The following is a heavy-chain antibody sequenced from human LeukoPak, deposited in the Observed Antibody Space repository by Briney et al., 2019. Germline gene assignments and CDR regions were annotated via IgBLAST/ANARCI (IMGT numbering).Heavy chain of an antibody. Sequence: ASVKVSCKASGGTFSSYAISWVRQAPGQGLEWMGWINPNSGGTNYAQKFQGWVTMTRDTSISTAYMELSRLRSDDTAVYYCARPMGSGYYPDAFDIWGQGTMVTVSS. D-gene: IGHD3-22*01. CDR2: INPNSGGT. V-gene: IGHV1-2*04. CDR3: ARPMGSGYYPDAFDI. CDR1: GGTFSSYA. J-gene: IGHJ3*02.